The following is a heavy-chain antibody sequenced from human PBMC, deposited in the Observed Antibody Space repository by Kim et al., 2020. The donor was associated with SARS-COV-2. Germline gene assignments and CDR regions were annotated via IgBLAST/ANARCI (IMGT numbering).Heavy chain of an antibody. CDR3: TRHLSGSSWFDY. D-gene: IGHD6-13*01. V-gene: IGHV4-39*01. Sequence: DNTPSLKSRVTLSVETSKNQFSLKLSSVTAADTAVFYCTRHLSGSSWFDYWGQGTLVTVSS. J-gene: IGHJ4*02.